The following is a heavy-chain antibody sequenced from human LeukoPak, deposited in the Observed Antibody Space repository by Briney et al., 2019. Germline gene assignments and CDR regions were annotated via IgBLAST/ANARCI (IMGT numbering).Heavy chain of an antibody. CDR3: ARGGRDKLDY. J-gene: IGHJ4*02. Sequence: PSETLSLTCAVSGGSISSGGYSWRWLRQPPGKGLEWIGYIYHSGSTYYNPSLKSRVTISVDRSKNKFSLKLSSVTAADTAVYYCARGGRDKLDYWGQGTLVTVSS. CDR1: GGSISSGGYS. V-gene: IGHV4-30-2*01. CDR2: IYHSGST.